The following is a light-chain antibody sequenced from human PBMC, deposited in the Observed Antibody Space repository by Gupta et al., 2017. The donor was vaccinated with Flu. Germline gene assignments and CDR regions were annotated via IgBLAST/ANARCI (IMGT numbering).Light chain of an antibody. CDR2: DVS. J-gene: IGLJ1*01. Sequence: QSALTQPRSVSGSPGQSVTISCTGTSSDVGGYNYVSWYQQHPGKAPKLMIYDVSKRPSGVPDRFSGSKSGNTASLTISGLQAEDEADFYCCSFADRNTLVFGTGTKVTVL. CDR3: CSFADRNTLV. CDR1: SSDVGGYNY. V-gene: IGLV2-11*01.